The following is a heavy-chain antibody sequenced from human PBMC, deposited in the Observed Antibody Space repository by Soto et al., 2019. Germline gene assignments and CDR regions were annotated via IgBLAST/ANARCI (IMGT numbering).Heavy chain of an antibody. J-gene: IGHJ5*02. CDR2: INHSGST. CDR1: GGSFSGYY. Sequence: QVQLQQWGAGLLKPSETLSLTCAVYGGSFSGYYWSWIRQPPGKGLEWIGEINHSGSTNYNPSLKSRVTISVDTSKNQFSLKLSYVTAADTGVYYCARGPRRPTAEYNWFDPWGQGNLVTVSS. V-gene: IGHV4-34*01. CDR3: ARGPRRPTAEYNWFDP. D-gene: IGHD4-17*01.